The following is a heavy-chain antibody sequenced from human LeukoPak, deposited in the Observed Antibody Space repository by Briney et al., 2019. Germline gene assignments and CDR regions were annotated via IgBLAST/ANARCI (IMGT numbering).Heavy chain of an antibody. CDR2: ISSSGTTI. J-gene: IGHJ4*02. D-gene: IGHD1-7*01. V-gene: IGHV3-11*01. Sequence: GGSLRLSCAASGFPFSDYYMSWIRQAPGKGLEWISYISSSGTTIYYANSVKSRFTISRDNAKNSLFLQMTSLRAEDTAVYYCARNWNYIRPLDYWGQGTLVTVSS. CDR3: ARNWNYIRPLDY. CDR1: GFPFSDYY.